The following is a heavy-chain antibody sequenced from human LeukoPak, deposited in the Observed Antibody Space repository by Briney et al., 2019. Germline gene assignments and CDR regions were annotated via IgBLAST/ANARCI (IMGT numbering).Heavy chain of an antibody. CDR3: ARWGTRGIPFDY. CDR2: INAGNGNT. D-gene: IGHD3-16*01. Sequence: ASVNVSCKASGYTFTSYAMHWVRQAPGQRLEWMGWINAGNGNTKYSQKFQGRVTITRDTSASTAYMELSSLRSEDTAVYYCARWGTRGIPFDYWGQGTLVTVSS. V-gene: IGHV1-3*01. CDR1: GYTFTSYA. J-gene: IGHJ4*02.